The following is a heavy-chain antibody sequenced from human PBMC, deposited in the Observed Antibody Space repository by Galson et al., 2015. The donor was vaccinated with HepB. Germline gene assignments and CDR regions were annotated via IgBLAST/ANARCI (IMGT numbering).Heavy chain of an antibody. CDR3: ARDFRGFTYGYEAYYYMDV. V-gene: IGHV1-69*06. CDR1: GGKGKKDD. CDR2: IIPMFGTE. Sequence: SVKVSCKASGGKGKKDDISGVRQAPGQGLEWMGGIIPMFGTENYAKKFQGRLTITADKATSTAYMELSSLRSEDTAVYYCARDFRGFTYGYEAYYYMDVCGLWTTVTVSS. J-gene: IGHJ6*03. D-gene: IGHD5-18*01.